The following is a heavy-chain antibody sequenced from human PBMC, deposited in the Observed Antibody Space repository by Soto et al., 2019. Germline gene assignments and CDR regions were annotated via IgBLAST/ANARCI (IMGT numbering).Heavy chain of an antibody. Sequence: QVQLVESGGGVVQPGRSLRLSCAASGFTFSNYAMHWVRQAPGKGLEWVAVISYDGSNKYYADSVKGRFTTSRDNSRNTLYRQIDSLRVEDTAIYYCARDTAVAKPSYYFDYWGQGTLVTVSS. CDR3: ARDTAVAKPSYYFDY. D-gene: IGHD5-18*01. CDR1: GFTFSNYA. CDR2: ISYDGSNK. J-gene: IGHJ4*02. V-gene: IGHV3-30-3*01.